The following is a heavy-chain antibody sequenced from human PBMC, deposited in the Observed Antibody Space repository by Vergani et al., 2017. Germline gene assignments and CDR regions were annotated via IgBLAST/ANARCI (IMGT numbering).Heavy chain of an antibody. Sequence: QVQLVQSGAEVKKPGASVKVSCKASGYTFTSYYMHWVRQAPGQGLEWMGIINPSGGTTSYAQKFQGRVTMTRDTSTRTVYMELSSLRSEDTAVYYCAREGEQQRVRGWWPGWVDYWGQGTLVTVSS. CDR2: INPSGGTT. CDR3: AREGEQQRVRGWWPGWVDY. V-gene: IGHV1-46*03. J-gene: IGHJ4*02. CDR1: GYTFTSYY. D-gene: IGHD6-13*01.